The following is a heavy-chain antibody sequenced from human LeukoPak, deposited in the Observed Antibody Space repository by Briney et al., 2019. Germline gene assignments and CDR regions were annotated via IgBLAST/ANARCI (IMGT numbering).Heavy chain of an antibody. V-gene: IGHV4-59*02. CDR2: IYGSGYT. J-gene: IGHJ4*02. CDR3: ARETSLAGFASGLGFNY. D-gene: IGHD6-19*01. CDR1: GGSVSGWY. Sequence: SETLSLTCTVSGGSVSGWYWSWIRQPPGKGLEWIGYIYGSGYTNYNPSLKSRVTMSIDTSKNHFSLKLTSVTAADTATYYCARETSLAGFASGLGFNYWGQGILVTVSS.